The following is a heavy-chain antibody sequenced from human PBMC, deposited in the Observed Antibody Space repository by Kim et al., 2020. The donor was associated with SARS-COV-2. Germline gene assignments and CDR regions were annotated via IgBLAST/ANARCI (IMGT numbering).Heavy chain of an antibody. CDR3: VRDINPGGVEL. V-gene: IGHV3-9*01. J-gene: IGHJ4*02. CDR2: IYLNSADT. D-gene: IGHD1-7*01. Sequence: GGSLRLSCAASGFNFRGHAMHWVRQDPGKGLEWVAGIYLNSADTGYVDSVKGRFTISRDNSKKSLYLQMNSLRPEDTAFYYCVRDINPGGVELWGPGTLV. CDR1: GFNFRGHA.